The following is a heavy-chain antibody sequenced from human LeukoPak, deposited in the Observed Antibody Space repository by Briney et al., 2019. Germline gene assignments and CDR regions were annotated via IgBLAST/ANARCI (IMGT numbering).Heavy chain of an antibody. CDR1: GFTFSSYW. J-gene: IGHJ6*03. V-gene: IGHV3-74*01. Sequence: GGSLRLSCAASGFTFSSYWMHWVRQAPGKGLVWVSRINSDGSSTSYADSVKGRFTISRDNAKNTLYLQMNSLRAEDTAVYYCARYSSGWISYDYMDVWGKGTTVTVSS. CDR3: ARYSSGWISYDYMDV. D-gene: IGHD6-19*01. CDR2: INSDGSST.